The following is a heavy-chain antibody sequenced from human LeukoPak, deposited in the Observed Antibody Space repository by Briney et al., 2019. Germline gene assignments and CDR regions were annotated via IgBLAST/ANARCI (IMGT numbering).Heavy chain of an antibody. V-gene: IGHV4-39*07. CDR2: IYYSGST. J-gene: IGHJ5*02. D-gene: IGHD6-13*01. CDR3: ARDRDDDPNSSWYRSGLNWFDP. CDR1: GGSISSSSYY. Sequence: SETLSLTCTVSGGSISSSSYYWGWIRQPPGKGLEWIGSIYYSGSTYYNPSLKSRVTISVDTSKNQFSLKLSSVTAADTAVYYCARDRDDDPNSSWYRSGLNWFDPWGQGTLVTISS.